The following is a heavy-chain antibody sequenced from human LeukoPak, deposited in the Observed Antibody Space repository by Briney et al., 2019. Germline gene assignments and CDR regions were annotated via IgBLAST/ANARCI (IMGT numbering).Heavy chain of an antibody. CDR3: ARAHYGDYPFDY. CDR2: IYSGGST. CDR1: GFTVSSNY. J-gene: IGHJ4*02. Sequence: PGGSLRLSCAASGFTVSSNYMSWVRQAPGKGLEWVSVIYSGGSTYYADSVKGRFTISRDNSKNTLYLQMNSLRAEDTALYYCARAHYGDYPFDYWGQGTLVTVSS. V-gene: IGHV3-66*01. D-gene: IGHD4-17*01.